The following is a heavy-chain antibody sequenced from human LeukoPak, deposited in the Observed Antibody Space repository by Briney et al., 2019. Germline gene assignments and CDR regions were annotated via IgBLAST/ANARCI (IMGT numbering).Heavy chain of an antibody. CDR1: GYSFTSYW. CDR2: IDPSDSYT. Sequence: GESLKISCKGSGYSFTSYWISWVRQMPGKGLERMGRIDPSDSYTNYSPSFQGHVTISADKSISTAYLQWSSLKASDTAMYYCARHEHTHKLAAAVPEPYYYYGMDVWGQGTTVTVSS. J-gene: IGHJ6*02. V-gene: IGHV5-10-1*01. CDR3: ARHEHTHKLAAAVPEPYYYYGMDV. D-gene: IGHD6-13*01.